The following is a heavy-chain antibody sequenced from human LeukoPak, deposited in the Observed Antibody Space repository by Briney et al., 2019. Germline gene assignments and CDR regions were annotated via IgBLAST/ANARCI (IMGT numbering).Heavy chain of an antibody. V-gene: IGHV4-59*08. CDR3: ARAPTMELSFFDY. D-gene: IGHD3-10*01. J-gene: IGHJ4*02. CDR2: IYYSGST. CDR1: GGPISSYY. Sequence: SETLSLTCTVSGGPISSYYWSWIRQPPGKGLEWIGYIYYSGSTNYNSSLKSRVTISVDTSKNQFSLKLSSVTAADTAVYYCARAPTMELSFFDYWGQGTLVTVSS.